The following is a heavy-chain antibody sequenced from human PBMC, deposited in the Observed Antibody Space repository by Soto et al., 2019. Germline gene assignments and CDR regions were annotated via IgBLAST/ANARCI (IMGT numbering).Heavy chain of an antibody. D-gene: IGHD2-15*01. V-gene: IGHV4-31*03. CDR2: IHYRGRT. CDR3: ARCRAAFGFDS. CDR1: GGSINSGGYY. Sequence: PSETLSLTCNVSGGSINSGGYYWGWIRQHPGKGLEWIGYIHYRGRTSYNPSLQSRVSISLDTSGHHFSMQLTSVTAADTAVYYCARCRAAFGFDSWGQGTLVTVSS. J-gene: IGHJ4*02.